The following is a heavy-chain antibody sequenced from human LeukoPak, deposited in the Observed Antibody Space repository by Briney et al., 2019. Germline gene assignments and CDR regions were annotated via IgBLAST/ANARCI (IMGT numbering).Heavy chain of an antibody. V-gene: IGHV4-59*12. D-gene: IGHD4-17*01. CDR2: IYYSGST. J-gene: IGHJ6*02. CDR1: GGSLSSYY. Sequence: SETLSLTCTVSGGSLSSYYWSWIRQPPGKGLEWIGYIYYSGSTNYNPSLKSRVTISVDTSKNQFSLKLSSVTAADTAVYYCAGGRRVTTRVYYYYGMDVWGQGTTVTVSS. CDR3: AGGRRVTTRVYYYYGMDV.